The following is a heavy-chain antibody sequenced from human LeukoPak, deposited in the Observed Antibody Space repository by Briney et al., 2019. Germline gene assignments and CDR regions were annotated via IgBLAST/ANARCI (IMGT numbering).Heavy chain of an antibody. J-gene: IGHJ3*02. CDR3: ARNTDNAFGI. CDR1: GYTFTGYY. D-gene: IGHD2-15*01. V-gene: IGHV1-2*02. CDR2: INPNSGGT. Sequence: ASVKVSCKASGYTFTGYYMHWVRQAPGQGLEWMGWINPNSGGTNYAQKFQGRVTMTRDTSISTAYMEVSRLRSDDTAVYYCARNTDNAFGIWGQGTMVTVSS.